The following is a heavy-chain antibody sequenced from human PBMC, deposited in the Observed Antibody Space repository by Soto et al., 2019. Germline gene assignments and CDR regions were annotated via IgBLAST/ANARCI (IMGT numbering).Heavy chain of an antibody. CDR1: GGSISSSSYY. Sequence: PSETLSLTCTVSGGSISSSSYYWGWIRQPPGKGLEWIGSIYYSGSTYYNPSLKSRVTISVDTSKNQFSLKLSSVTAADTAVYYCARQVSTHYGSGSYYFDYWGQGTLVTV. V-gene: IGHV4-39*01. CDR2: IYYSGST. J-gene: IGHJ4*02. D-gene: IGHD3-10*01. CDR3: ARQVSTHYGSGSYYFDY.